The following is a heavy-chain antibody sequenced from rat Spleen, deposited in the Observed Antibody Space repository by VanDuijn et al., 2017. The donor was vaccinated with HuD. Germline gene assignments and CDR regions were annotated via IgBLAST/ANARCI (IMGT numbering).Heavy chain of an antibody. CDR2: IKAKSNNYAT. Sequence: EVQLVESDGGLVQPGRSLKLSCAASGFTFSTAWMYWYRQFPEKRLEWVARIKAKSNNYATDYTESVKGRFTISRDNVQNTLYLQMSKLGSEDTAIYYCVREEFGVRYWGQGVMVTVSP. CDR3: VREEFGVRY. CDR1: GFTFSTAW. J-gene: IGHJ2*01. D-gene: IGHD4-3*01. V-gene: IGHV6-6*01.